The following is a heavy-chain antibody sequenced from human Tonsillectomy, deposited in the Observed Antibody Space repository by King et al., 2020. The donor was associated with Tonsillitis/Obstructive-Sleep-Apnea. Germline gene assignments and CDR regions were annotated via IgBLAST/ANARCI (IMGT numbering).Heavy chain of an antibody. CDR1: GFRVSSNY. CDR3: ATSPVSGSSFYFDY. V-gene: IGHV3-53*01. CDR2: IYSGSGT. Sequence: VQLVESGGGLIQPGGSLRLSCAVSGFRVSSNYMSWVRQAPGKGLWWVSVIYSGSGTSYPDTRKGRFTISRDNFKNTLYLQKNSLRAEDTAVYYCATSPVSGSSFYFDYWGQGTLVTVSS. D-gene: IGHD3-10*01. J-gene: IGHJ4*02.